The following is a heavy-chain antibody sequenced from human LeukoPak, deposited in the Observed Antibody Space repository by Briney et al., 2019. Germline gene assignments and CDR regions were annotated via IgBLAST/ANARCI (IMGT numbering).Heavy chain of an antibody. CDR2: VNSDERGT. D-gene: IGHD2-15*01. CDR1: GFTFSSYW. V-gene: IGHV3-74*01. Sequence: GGSLRLSCAASGFTFSSYWMHWVRQAPGKGLVWVSRVNSDERGTSYADSVKGRFTISRDNAKNTLYLQMNSLRAEDTAVYYCAREYWGYDYWGQGTLVTVSS. CDR3: AREYWGYDY. J-gene: IGHJ4*02.